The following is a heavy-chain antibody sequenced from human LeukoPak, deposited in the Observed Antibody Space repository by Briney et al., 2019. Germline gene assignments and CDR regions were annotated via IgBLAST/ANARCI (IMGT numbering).Heavy chain of an antibody. D-gene: IGHD6-19*01. Sequence: GGSLRLSCAASGFSFSSYALHWVRQAPGKGLEWVALISNDGRSQHYVSSVKGRFTFSRDISNSTLFLQMNSLRTEDTAVYYCAREGYSSGRAAALDYWGQGTLVTVSS. CDR2: ISNDGRSQ. CDR3: AREGYSSGRAAALDY. J-gene: IGHJ4*02. CDR1: GFSFSSYA. V-gene: IGHV3-30*17.